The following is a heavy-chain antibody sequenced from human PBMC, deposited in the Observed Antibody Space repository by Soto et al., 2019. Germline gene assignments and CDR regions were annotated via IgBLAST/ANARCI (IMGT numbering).Heavy chain of an antibody. CDR3: VKNLIVLMVYAIDSHAFDI. J-gene: IGHJ3*02. V-gene: IGHV3-64D*08. CDR2: ISSNGGST. D-gene: IGHD2-8*01. Sequence: GGSLRLSCSASGFTFSSYAMHWVRQAPGKGLEYVSAISSNGGSTYYADSVKGRFTISRDNSKNTLYLQMSNLRAEDTAVYYCVKNLIVLMVYAIDSHAFDIWGQGTMVTVSS. CDR1: GFTFSSYA.